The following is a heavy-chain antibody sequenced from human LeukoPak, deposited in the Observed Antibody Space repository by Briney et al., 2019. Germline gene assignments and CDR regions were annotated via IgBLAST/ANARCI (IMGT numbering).Heavy chain of an antibody. D-gene: IGHD6-19*01. CDR3: ARVGGGDGSGWSTADY. V-gene: IGHV3-7*01. CDR1: GFTFSSYW. CDR2: INQDRSEK. J-gene: IGHJ4*02. Sequence: GGSLRLSCVASGFTFSSYWMSWVRQAPGKGLEWVANINQDRSEKYDVDSAKGRFTISRDNAKNSLYLQMNSLRGEDTAMYYCARVGGGDGSGWSTADYWGQGTLVTISS.